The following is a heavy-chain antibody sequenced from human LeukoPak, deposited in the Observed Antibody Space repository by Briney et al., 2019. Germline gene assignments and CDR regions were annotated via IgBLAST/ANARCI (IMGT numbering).Heavy chain of an antibody. D-gene: IGHD6-13*01. Sequence: ASVKVSRKASGYTFTSYGISWVRQAPGQGLEWMGWISAYNGNTNYAQKLQGRVTMTTDTSTSTAYMELRSLRSDDTAVYYCARWSSSWYKGAFDIWGQGTMVTVSS. CDR1: GYTFTSYG. V-gene: IGHV1-18*01. J-gene: IGHJ3*02. CDR2: ISAYNGNT. CDR3: ARWSSSWYKGAFDI.